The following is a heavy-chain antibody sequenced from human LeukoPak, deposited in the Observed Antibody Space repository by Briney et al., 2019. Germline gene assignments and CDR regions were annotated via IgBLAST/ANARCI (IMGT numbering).Heavy chain of an antibody. D-gene: IGHD4-17*01. V-gene: IGHV4-34*01. J-gene: IGHJ4*02. Sequence: SQTLSLTCALSLVSLDDYYWAWVRQTPGKGLEWIGEIKHSGYTKERPSIKSRGTLSIDTSRRQFSRNPRSVTVAPAAFYFCTRMTTGHDYWGQGTLVTVSS. CDR1: LVSLDDYY. CDR2: IKHSGYT. CDR3: TRMTTGHDY.